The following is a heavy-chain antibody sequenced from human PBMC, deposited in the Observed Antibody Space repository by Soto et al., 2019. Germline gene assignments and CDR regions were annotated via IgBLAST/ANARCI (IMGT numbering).Heavy chain of an antibody. J-gene: IGHJ4*02. CDR2: MNMDGSRT. D-gene: IGHD3-16*01. CDR3: VRGDGDRYDGHGYLGRH. V-gene: IGHV3-74*01. Sequence: EVQLVESGGGLVQPGGSLRLSCAASGFTFSIYWMHWVRQAPGKGLVWVSRMNMDGSRTSYADFAKGRFTISRDDAKSKVYLQMSNLRAEDTAVYYCVRGDGDRYDGHGYLGRHWGEGTLVNVSS. CDR1: GFTFSIYW.